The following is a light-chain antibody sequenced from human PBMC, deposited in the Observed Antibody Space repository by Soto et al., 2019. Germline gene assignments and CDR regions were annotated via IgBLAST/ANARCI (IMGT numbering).Light chain of an antibody. CDR2: TAS. V-gene: IGKV1-5*01. CDR3: QQYNSD. CDR1: QSIGSW. J-gene: IGKJ4*01. Sequence: DIRMAQSPSTLYASVGDRVTITCRASQSIGSWLAWYQQKPGRAPKLLISTASTLERGVPSRFSGSGSGTQFTRTISSLQPDDYATYYCQQYNSDFGGGTMVDI.